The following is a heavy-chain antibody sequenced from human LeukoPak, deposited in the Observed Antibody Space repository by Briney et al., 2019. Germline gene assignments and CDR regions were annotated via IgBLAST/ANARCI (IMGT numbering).Heavy chain of an antibody. J-gene: IGHJ4*02. D-gene: IGHD3-22*01. V-gene: IGHV3-23*01. Sequence: GGSLRLSCAASGFTFSSYAMSWVRQAPGKGLEWVSAISGSGGSTYYADSVKGRFTVSRDNSKNTLSLQMNSLRAEDTAVFYCAKDLADYYDSSGSIDYWGQGTLVTVSS. CDR1: GFTFSSYA. CDR3: AKDLADYYDSSGSIDY. CDR2: ISGSGGST.